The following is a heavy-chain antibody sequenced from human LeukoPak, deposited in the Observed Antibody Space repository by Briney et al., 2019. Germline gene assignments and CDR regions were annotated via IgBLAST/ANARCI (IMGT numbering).Heavy chain of an antibody. CDR3: AKDLTQGAEYFDWLLLWFDP. CDR2: IIPIFGTA. Sequence: SVKVSCKASGGTFSSYAISWVRQAPGQGLEWMGGIIPIFGTANYAQKFQGRVTITADESTSTAYMELSSLRSEDTAVYYCAKDLTQGAEYFDWLLLWFDPWGQGTLVTVSS. D-gene: IGHD3-9*01. CDR1: GGTFSSYA. V-gene: IGHV1-69*01. J-gene: IGHJ5*02.